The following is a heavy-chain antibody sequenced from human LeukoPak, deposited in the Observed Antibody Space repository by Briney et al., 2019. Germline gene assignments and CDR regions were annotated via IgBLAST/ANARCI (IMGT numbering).Heavy chain of an antibody. CDR2: ISYDGSNK. CDR3: ARVYYYGSGSYSGDY. J-gene: IGHJ4*02. Sequence: GRSLRLSCAASGFTFSSYAMHWVRQAPGKGLEWVAVISYDGSNKYYADSVKGRFTISRDNSKNPLYLQMNSLRAEDTAVYYCARVYYYGSGSYSGDYWGQGTLVTVSS. V-gene: IGHV3-30*04. CDR1: GFTFSSYA. D-gene: IGHD3-10*01.